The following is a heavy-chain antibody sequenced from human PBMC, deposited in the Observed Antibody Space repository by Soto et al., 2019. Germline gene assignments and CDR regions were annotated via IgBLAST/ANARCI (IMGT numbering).Heavy chain of an antibody. CDR2: INPKSGAT. CDR3: VYYCAKSNYGGEDYFQYGLDV. V-gene: IGHV1-2*02. Sequence: QVQLVQSGAEVKKPGASLKVSCKASGYRFTGYGLHWVRQAPGQGLQWMGWINPKSGATDYAQKFQGRVSMTRDMSNNTAYVGLRGLRSDDTADDTAVYYCAKSNYGGEDYFQYGLDVWGQGTAVTVSS. D-gene: IGHD4-17*01. CDR1: GYRFTGYG. J-gene: IGHJ6*02.